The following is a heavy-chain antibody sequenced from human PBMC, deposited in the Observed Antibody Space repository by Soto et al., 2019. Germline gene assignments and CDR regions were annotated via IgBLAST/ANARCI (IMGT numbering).Heavy chain of an antibody. V-gene: IGHV3-30-3*01. Sequence: RLLRHGYSAAEVNCVGHAGRRVRQAPDRGLEWVALISFDGSSEYYADSIKGRFIIPRDNSKSMVHLQLNSLRPDDTAIYYCARPIPRWSYHSGMDVSGQRTTVT. CDR1: EVNCVGHA. D-gene: IGHD1-26*01. J-gene: IGHJ6*02. CDR2: ISFDGSSE. CDR3: ARPIPRWSYHSGMDV.